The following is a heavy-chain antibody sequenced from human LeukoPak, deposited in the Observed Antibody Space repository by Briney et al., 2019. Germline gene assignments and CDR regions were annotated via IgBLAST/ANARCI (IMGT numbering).Heavy chain of an antibody. D-gene: IGHD5-12*01. CDR3: EIYTGYDSF. J-gene: IGHJ4*02. V-gene: IGHV1-8*01. Sequence: SVKVSCKASGYTFTSYDINWVRQATGQGLEWVGWMSPDSGYTGYAQTFQGRVTLTRNTSVSTAFMELSSLRSEDTAVYYCEIYTGYDSFWGQGTLVTVSS. CDR2: MSPDSGYT. CDR1: GYTFTSYD.